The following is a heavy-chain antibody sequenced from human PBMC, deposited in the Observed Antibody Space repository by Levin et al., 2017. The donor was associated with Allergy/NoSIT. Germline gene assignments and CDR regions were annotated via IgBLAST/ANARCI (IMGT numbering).Heavy chain of an antibody. V-gene: IGHV4-39*01. J-gene: IGHJ4*02. D-gene: IGHD1-26*01. CDR3: ARLRRGNELLDFDY. Sequence: SETLSLTCTVSGGSISSSGYYWGWIRQAPGKGLEWIGSVYYSGSAYYNPSLKSRVTISVDTSKNQFSLKLSSVTAADTAVYYCARLRRGNELLDFDYWGQGTLVTVSS. CDR2: VYYSGSA. CDR1: GGSISSSGYY.